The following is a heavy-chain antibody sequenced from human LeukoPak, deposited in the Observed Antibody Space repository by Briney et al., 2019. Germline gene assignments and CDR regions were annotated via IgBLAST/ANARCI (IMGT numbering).Heavy chain of an antibody. D-gene: IGHD6-13*01. CDR3: ARDFGSWYDYYYGMDV. CDR1: GYTFTSYD. CDR2: MNPNSGNT. J-gene: IGHJ6*02. V-gene: IGHV1-8*01. Sequence: ASVKVSCKASGYTFTSYDINWMRQATGQGLEWMGWMNPNSGNTGYAQKFQGRVTMTRNTSISTAYMELSSLRSEDTAVYYCARDFGSWYDYYYGMDVWGQGTTVTVSS.